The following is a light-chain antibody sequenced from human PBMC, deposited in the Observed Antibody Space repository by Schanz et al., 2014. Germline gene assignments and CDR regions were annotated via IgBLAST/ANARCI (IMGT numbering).Light chain of an antibody. J-gene: IGKJ4*01. CDR3: QQRSNWPLT. Sequence: EIVLTQSPDTLSLSPGERATLSCRASQSVDKSLAWYQQKPGQAPRLLIYDASNRATGIPVRFSGSGSGADFTLTISSLEPEDFAVYYCQQRSNWPLTFGGGTKVEIK. V-gene: IGKV3-11*01. CDR1: QSVDKS. CDR2: DAS.